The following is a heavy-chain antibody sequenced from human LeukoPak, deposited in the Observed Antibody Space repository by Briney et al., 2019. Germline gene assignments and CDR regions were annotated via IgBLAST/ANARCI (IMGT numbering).Heavy chain of an antibody. CDR1: GFTFSSYG. Sequence: GRSLRLSCAASGFTFSSYGMHWVRQAPGKGLEWVAVISYDGSNKYYGDSVKGRFTISRDNSKNTLYLQMNSLRAEDTAVYYCAKDGGVDYGDDRRFDYWGQGTLSPSPQ. CDR3: AKDGGVDYGDDRRFDY. J-gene: IGHJ4*02. CDR2: ISYDGSNK. V-gene: IGHV3-30*18. D-gene: IGHD4-17*01.